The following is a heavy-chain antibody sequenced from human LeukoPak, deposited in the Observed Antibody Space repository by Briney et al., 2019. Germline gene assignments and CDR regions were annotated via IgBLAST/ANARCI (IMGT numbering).Heavy chain of an antibody. Sequence: SETLSLTCAVYGGFFSGYYWSWIRQPPGKGLEWIGEINHSGSTSYNPSLKSRVTISVDTSKNQFSLKLSSVTATDTAVYYCARPARLGRYFQHWGQGTLVTVSS. V-gene: IGHV4-34*01. CDR3: ARPARLGRYFQH. CDR1: GGFFSGYY. CDR2: INHSGST. J-gene: IGHJ1*01. D-gene: IGHD1-26*01.